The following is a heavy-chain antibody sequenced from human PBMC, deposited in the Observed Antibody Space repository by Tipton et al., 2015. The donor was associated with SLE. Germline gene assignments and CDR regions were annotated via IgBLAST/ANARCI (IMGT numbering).Heavy chain of an antibody. CDR1: GFTFFGYA. D-gene: IGHD3-3*01. J-gene: IGHJ4*02. CDR2: INADKGNA. CDR3: SRLSTSISGVVIGVDY. Sequence: SCAAPGFTFFGYALHWVRQAPGKGLEWVGWINADKGNARYAQKFQGRVSMTTDTSTNTAYMELGSLRSDDTAVYYCSRLSTSISGVVIGVDYWGQGTLVTVSS. V-gene: IGHV1-18*01.